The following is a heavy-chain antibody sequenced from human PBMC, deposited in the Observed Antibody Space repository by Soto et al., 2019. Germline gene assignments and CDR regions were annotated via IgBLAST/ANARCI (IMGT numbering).Heavy chain of an antibody. J-gene: IGHJ4*02. CDR3: TSHFWGGYHLEY. V-gene: IGHV1-3*01. D-gene: IGHD3-16*02. CDR1: GYTFTSFA. Sequence: QVQLVQSGAEVKKPGASVKVSCQSSGYTFTSFALHWVRQAPGQRLEWMGWINGGSGGTRYSQTLQGRLTINRDTSASTAYMELSSLASEDTAVYYCTSHFWGGYHLEYWGQGTQVTVSS. CDR2: INGGSGGT.